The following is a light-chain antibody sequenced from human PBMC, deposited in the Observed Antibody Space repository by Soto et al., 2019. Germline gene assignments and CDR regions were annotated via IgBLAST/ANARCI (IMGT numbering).Light chain of an antibody. CDR1: QGISSY. CDR2: ATS. Sequence: IQLTQSPSSLSASLGDRVTITCRASQGISSYLAWYQQKPGKAPKLLIYATSTLQGGVPSRFSGSGSGTDFTLTISSLQPEDFATYYCQQLSTYPRTFGQGTKVDIK. CDR3: QQLSTYPRT. V-gene: IGKV1-9*01. J-gene: IGKJ1*01.